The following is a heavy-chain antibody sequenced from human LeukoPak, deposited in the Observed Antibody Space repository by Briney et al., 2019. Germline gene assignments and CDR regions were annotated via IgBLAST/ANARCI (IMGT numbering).Heavy chain of an antibody. CDR3: ATFIYPPTGNQPPPPDAFDI. Sequence: GASVKVSCKASGYTFTSFDINWVRQATGQGLEWMGWMNPNSGNTGYAQKFQGRVTMTEDTSTDTAYMELSSLRSEDTAVYYCATFIYPPTGNQPPPPDAFDIWGQGTMVTVSS. D-gene: IGHD1-1*01. CDR2: MNPNSGNT. J-gene: IGHJ3*02. CDR1: GYTFTSFD. V-gene: IGHV1-8*01.